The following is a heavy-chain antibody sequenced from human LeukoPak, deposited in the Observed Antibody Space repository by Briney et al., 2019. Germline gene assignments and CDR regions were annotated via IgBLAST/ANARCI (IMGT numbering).Heavy chain of an antibody. CDR3: ARERTSCTNGVCRTPRWFDP. Sequence: LETLSLTCTVSGGSISTYYWTWIRQPAGKGLEWIGHIYISGTTNYSPSLKSRVTMSVDTSKNQFSLKLSSVTAADTAVYYCARERTSCTNGVCRTPRWFDPWGQGISVTVSS. D-gene: IGHD2-8*01. CDR1: GGSISTYY. J-gene: IGHJ5*02. CDR2: IYISGTT. V-gene: IGHV4-4*07.